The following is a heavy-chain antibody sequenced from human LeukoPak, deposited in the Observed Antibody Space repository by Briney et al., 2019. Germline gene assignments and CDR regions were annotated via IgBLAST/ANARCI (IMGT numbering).Heavy chain of an antibody. Sequence: RSLRLSCAASGFTFSNYGMHWVRQAPGKGLEWLAAIFYDGSNKYYADTVKGRFTISRDNSKNTLYLQVNSLTAEDTAVYYCARDQALYFSYGDYWGQGTLVTVSS. CDR2: IFYDGSNK. J-gene: IGHJ4*02. CDR1: GFTFSNYG. V-gene: IGHV3-33*01. CDR3: ARDQALYFSYGDY. D-gene: IGHD2/OR15-2a*01.